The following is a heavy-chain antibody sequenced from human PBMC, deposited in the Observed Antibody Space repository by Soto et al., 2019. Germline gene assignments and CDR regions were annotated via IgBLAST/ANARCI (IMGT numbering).Heavy chain of an antibody. CDR3: AKDSAVAGPTDAFDI. V-gene: IGHV3-30*18. J-gene: IGHJ3*02. CDR1: GFTFSSYG. D-gene: IGHD6-19*01. Sequence: QVQLVESGGGVVQPGRSLRLSCAASGFTFSSYGMHWVRQAPGKGLEWVAVISYDASNKYYADSVKGRFTISRDNSKNTLYLQRNSLRAEDTAVYYCAKDSAVAGPTDAFDIWAEGTMVTVSS. CDR2: ISYDASNK.